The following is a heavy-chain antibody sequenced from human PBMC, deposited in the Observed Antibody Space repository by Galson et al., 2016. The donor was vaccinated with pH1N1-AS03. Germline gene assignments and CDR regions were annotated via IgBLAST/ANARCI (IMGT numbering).Heavy chain of an antibody. D-gene: IGHD1/OR15-1a*01. CDR3: AREYGVRNNLDF. V-gene: IGHV3-48*04. CDR1: GFTSGSPAFGGHT. J-gene: IGHJ4*02. Sequence: SLRLSCADSGFTSGSPAFGGHTMNWVRQAPGKGLEWISYIRSTGTTIYYADSVKGRFTTSRDNAKNPMYLQMNSLRVEDTAVYYCAREYGVRNNLDFWGQGTLVTVSS. CDR2: IRSTGTTI.